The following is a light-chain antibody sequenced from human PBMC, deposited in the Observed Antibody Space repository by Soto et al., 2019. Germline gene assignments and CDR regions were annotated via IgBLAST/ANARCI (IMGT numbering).Light chain of an antibody. J-gene: IGKJ3*01. CDR1: QSVSTY. Sequence: EIVLTQSPATLSLSPGEKATPSCRASQSVSTYLACYQQKPGHAPRLLINEASNRATGIPARFSGSGSGTDFTLTISSLEPEDFAVYYCQQRNIWPPLFTFGPGTKVDVK. CDR2: EAS. CDR3: QQRNIWPPLFT. V-gene: IGKV3-11*01.